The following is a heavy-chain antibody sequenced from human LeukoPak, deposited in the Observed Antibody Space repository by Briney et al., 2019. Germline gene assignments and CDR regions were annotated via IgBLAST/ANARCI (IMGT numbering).Heavy chain of an antibody. CDR1: GFTFSSYA. Sequence: GRSLRLSCAASGFTFSSYAMHWVRQAPGKGLEWVAVISYDGSNKYYADSVKGRFTTSRDNSKNTLYLQMNSLRAEDTAVYYCARDSSMDVWGQGTTVTVSS. J-gene: IGHJ6*02. CDR2: ISYDGSNK. V-gene: IGHV3-30*04. CDR3: ARDSSMDV.